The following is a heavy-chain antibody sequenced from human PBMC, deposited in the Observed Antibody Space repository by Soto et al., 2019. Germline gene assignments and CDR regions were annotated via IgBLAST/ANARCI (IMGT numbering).Heavy chain of an antibody. J-gene: IGHJ4*02. Sequence: HPGGSLRLSCVGSGFTFSSYWMTWVRQAPGKGLEWVANINQYGSKRYYVDSVKGRFAISRDNAERSLYLQMNSLRAEDTAVFYCARGLYFYDNSGYSYWGQGTLVTVSS. CDR3: ARGLYFYDNSGYSY. CDR2: INQYGSKR. D-gene: IGHD3-22*01. V-gene: IGHV3-7*03. CDR1: GFTFSSYW.